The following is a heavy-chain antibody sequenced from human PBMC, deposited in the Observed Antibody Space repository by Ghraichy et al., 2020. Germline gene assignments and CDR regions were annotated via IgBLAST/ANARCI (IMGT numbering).Heavy chain of an antibody. CDR3: ARDRGSGGTSYYFDY. D-gene: IGHD2-15*01. Sequence: RGSLRLSCAASGFTFSSYSMNWVRQAPGKGLEWVSSISSSSSYIYYADSVKGRFTISRDNAKNSLYLQMNSLRAEDTAVYYCARDRGSGGTSYYFDYWGQGTLVTVSS. CDR1: GFTFSSYS. V-gene: IGHV3-21*01. J-gene: IGHJ4*02. CDR2: ISSSSSYI.